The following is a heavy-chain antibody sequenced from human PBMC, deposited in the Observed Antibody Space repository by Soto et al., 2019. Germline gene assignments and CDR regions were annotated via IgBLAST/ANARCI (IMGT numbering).Heavy chain of an antibody. Sequence: PSETLSLTCTVSGGSVSSGSYYWSWIRQPPGKGLEWIGYIYYSGSTNYNPSLKSRVTISVDTSKNQFSLKLSSVTAADTAVYYCARAIAVAANYYYYGMDVWGQGTTVTVSS. CDR1: GGSVSSGSYY. J-gene: IGHJ6*02. CDR3: ARAIAVAANYYYYGMDV. V-gene: IGHV4-61*01. CDR2: IYYSGST. D-gene: IGHD6-19*01.